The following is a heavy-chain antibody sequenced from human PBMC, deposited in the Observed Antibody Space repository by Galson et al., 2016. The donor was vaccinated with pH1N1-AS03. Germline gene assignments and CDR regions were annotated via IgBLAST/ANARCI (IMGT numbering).Heavy chain of an antibody. CDR2: IYSGVSADT. D-gene: IGHD5-18*01. CDR3: ARTSGYSSHWALDI. J-gene: IGHJ3*02. Sequence: QSGAEVKKPGESLKISCKGSGYSFVSYWIGWVRQMPGKGLEWMGVIYSGVSADTRYSLSFQGQVTISADKSISTAYLQWSSLKASDSAIYYCARTSGYSSHWALDIWGQGTMVTVSS. V-gene: IGHV5-51*01. CDR1: GYSFVSYW.